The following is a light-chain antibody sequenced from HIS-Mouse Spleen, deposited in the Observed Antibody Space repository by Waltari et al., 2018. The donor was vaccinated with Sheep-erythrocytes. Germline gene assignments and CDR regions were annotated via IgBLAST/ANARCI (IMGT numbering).Light chain of an antibody. V-gene: IGKV2-28*01. Sequence: DIVMTQSPLSLPVTPGEPASISCRSSQSLLHSNGYNYLDWYLQKPGQSPQLLIYLGSNRASGVPHRFSGSGSGTDFTLKISRVDAKDVGVYYCMQALQTPLTFGQGTKLEIK. J-gene: IGKJ2*01. CDR3: MQALQTPLT. CDR2: LGS. CDR1: QSLLHSNGYNY.